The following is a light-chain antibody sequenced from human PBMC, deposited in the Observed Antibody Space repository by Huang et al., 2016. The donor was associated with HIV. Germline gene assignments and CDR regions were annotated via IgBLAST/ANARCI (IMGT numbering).Light chain of an antibody. CDR2: DAS. Sequence: DIHMTQAPSSLSASVGDRVTITCRAGQSLSSHLNWYQQKPGKAPSLRMYDASSLQSGVPSRFSGRGSGTEFTRTISSLQPEDFVTYYCQQSYSAPATFGQGTRLEIK. J-gene: IGKJ5*01. CDR1: QSLSSH. V-gene: IGKV1-39*01. CDR3: QQSYSAPAT.